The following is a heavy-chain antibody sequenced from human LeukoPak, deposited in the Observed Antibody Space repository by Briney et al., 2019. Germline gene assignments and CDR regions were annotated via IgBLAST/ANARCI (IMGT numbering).Heavy chain of an antibody. CDR1: GYTLTELS. J-gene: IGHJ4*02. Sequence: ASVKVSCKVSGYTLTELSMHWVRQAPGKGLEWMGGFDPEDPEDGEAIYAQKFQGRVTMTEDTSTDTAYMELSSLRSEDTAVYYCTTGKIYCSSCSDDYWGQGTLVTVSS. D-gene: IGHD6-13*01. CDR3: TTGKIYCSSCSDDY. CDR2: FDPEDPEDGEA. V-gene: IGHV1-24*01.